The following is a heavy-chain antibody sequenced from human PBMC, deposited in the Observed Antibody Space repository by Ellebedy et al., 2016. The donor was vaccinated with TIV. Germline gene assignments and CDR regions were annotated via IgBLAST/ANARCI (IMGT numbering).Heavy chain of an antibody. CDR2: IWYDRTNK. CDR3: ARERDYFDSSGLPRY. CDR1: GFTFSSYG. V-gene: IGHV3-33*01. J-gene: IGHJ4*02. Sequence: GESLKISCAASGFTFSSYGLHWVRQAPGKGLEWVAVIWYDRTNKYYADSVKGRFTISRDNSKNTLYLRMNSLRAEDTAMYYCARERDYFDSSGLPRYWGQGTLVTVSS. D-gene: IGHD3-22*01.